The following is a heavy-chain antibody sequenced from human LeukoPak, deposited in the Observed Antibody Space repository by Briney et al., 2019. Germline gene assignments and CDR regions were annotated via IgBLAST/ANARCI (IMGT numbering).Heavy chain of an antibody. V-gene: IGHV3-30*03. J-gene: IGHJ4*02. CDR2: MSYDGSNK. CDR1: GFTFSNYG. CDR3: ARDFCSGGNCYVDS. Sequence: GGSLRLSCAASGFTFSNYGMHWVRQAPGKGLEWVAVMSYDGSNKYYADSVKGRFTISRDDSKNTLYLQMNSLRVEDTAFYYCARDFCSGGNCYVDSWGQGTLVTVPS. D-gene: IGHD2-15*01.